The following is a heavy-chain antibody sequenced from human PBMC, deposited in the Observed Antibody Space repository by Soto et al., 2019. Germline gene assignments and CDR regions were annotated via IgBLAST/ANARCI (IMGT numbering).Heavy chain of an antibody. V-gene: IGHV1-69*06. D-gene: IGHD3-22*01. J-gene: IGHJ4*02. Sequence: QMQLVQSGAEVKKPGSSVKVSCKTSGGTFNNFAISWVRQAPGQGLEWMGGVIPLFRTSHYAQKFQGRVTITADRSTNTAYMELSSLRSEDTAVYYCARTTSPAPFYDASADYERWGQGTLVAVSS. CDR2: VIPLFRTS. CDR1: GGTFNNFA. CDR3: ARTTSPAPFYDASADYER.